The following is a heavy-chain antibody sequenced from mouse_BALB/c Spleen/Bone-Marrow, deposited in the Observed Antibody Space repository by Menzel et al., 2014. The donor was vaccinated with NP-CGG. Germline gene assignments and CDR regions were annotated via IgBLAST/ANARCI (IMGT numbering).Heavy chain of an antibody. Sequence: VQLKDSGPELVKPGASVQISCKASGYSFTGYFMNWVKQSHGKSLEWIGRINPYNGDTFYNQKFKGKAALTVDNSSSTAHMELLSLTTEDSAVYYCGGQDGYYGGFAYWGQGTLVTVSA. V-gene: IGHV1-37*01. D-gene: IGHD2-3*01. CDR3: GGQDGYYGGFAY. J-gene: IGHJ3*01. CDR1: GYSFTGYF. CDR2: INPYNGDT.